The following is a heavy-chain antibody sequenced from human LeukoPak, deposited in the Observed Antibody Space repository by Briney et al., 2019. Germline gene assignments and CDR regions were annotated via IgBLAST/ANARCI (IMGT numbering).Heavy chain of an antibody. CDR2: IYYSGST. J-gene: IGHJ6*02. D-gene: IGHD6-13*01. Sequence: SSETLSLTCTVSGGSISSISYYWGWIRQPPGKGLEWIGSIYYSGSTYYNPSLKSRVTISVATSKNQFSLKLSSVPAADTAVYYCARPGIAAVNGMDVWGQGTTVTVSS. V-gene: IGHV4-39*01. CDR1: GGSISSISYY. CDR3: ARPGIAAVNGMDV.